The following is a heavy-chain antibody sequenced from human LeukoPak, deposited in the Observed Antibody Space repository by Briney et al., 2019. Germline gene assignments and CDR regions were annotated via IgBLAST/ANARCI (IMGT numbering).Heavy chain of an antibody. J-gene: IGHJ4*02. D-gene: IGHD2-21*01. CDR1: GGTFSSYA. V-gene: IGHV5-51*01. CDR2: IYPGDSDT. CDR3: ARRSPIGGADCYDY. Sequence: KVSCKASGGTFSSYAISWVRQLPGKALEWMGIIYPGDSDTRYSTSFQGQVTISADKSISTAYPQWSSLKASDPAMYYCARRSPIGGADCYDYWGQGTLVTVSS.